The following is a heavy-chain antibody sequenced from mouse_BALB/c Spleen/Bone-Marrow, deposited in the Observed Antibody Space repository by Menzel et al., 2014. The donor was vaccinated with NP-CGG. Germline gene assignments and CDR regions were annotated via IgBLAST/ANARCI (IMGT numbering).Heavy chain of an antibody. CDR2: IYSGGSI. Sequence: VQLKESGGGLVKSGGSLKLSCAASGFTFSSYAMSWVRQTPEKRLEWVASIYSGGSIYYPDSVKGRFTISRDNARNILYLQMSSLRSEDTAVYYCADGDSFAYWSQGTLVTVSA. J-gene: IGHJ3*01. D-gene: IGHD2-13*01. CDR3: ADGDSFAY. CDR1: GFTFSSYA. V-gene: IGHV5-6-5*01.